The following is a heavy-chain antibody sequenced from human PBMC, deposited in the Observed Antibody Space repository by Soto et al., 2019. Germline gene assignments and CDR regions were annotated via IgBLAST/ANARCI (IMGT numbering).Heavy chain of an antibody. CDR3: ARGPYSSSWYAAYYYYSMDV. CDR1: GGSISSYY. D-gene: IGHD6-13*01. V-gene: IGHV4-34*01. Sequence: SETLSLTCTVSGGSISSYYWSWIRQPPGKGLEWIGEINHSGSTNYNPSLKSRVTISVDTSKNQFSLKLSSVTAADTAVYYCARGPYSSSWYAAYYYYSMDVWGQGTTVTVSS. J-gene: IGHJ6*02. CDR2: INHSGST.